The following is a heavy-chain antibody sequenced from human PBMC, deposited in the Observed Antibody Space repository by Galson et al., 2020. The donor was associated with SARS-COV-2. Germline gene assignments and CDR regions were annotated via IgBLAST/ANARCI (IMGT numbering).Heavy chain of an antibody. D-gene: IGHD5-18*01. V-gene: IGHV3-30*04. Sequence: GESLKISCAASEFTFSNYAMHWVRQAPGKGLEWVAVISYDGSNRYYADSVKGRFTISRDNSKNTLSLQMNSLRAEDTAVYYCARDRLGGYSYIFDYWGQGTLVTVSS. J-gene: IGHJ4*02. CDR1: EFTFSNYA. CDR3: ARDRLGGYSYIFDY. CDR2: ISYDGSNR.